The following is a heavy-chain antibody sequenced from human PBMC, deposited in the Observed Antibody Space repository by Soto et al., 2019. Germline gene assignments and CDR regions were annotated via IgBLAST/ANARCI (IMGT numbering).Heavy chain of an antibody. CDR1: GGSISSYY. CDR2: IYYSGST. D-gene: IGHD3-16*01. J-gene: IGHJ4*02. V-gene: IGHV4-59*01. Sequence: PSETLSLTCTVSGGSISSYYWSWIRQPPGKGLEWIGYIYYSGSTNYNPSLKSRVTISVDTSKNQFSLKLSSVTAADTAVYYCARVEGVTAYLDWGQGTLVTVSS. CDR3: ARVEGVTAYLD.